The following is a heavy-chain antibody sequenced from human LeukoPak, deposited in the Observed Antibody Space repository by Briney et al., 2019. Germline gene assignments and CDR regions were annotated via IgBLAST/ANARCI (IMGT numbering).Heavy chain of an antibody. Sequence: GASVKVSCKASGYTFSDYYLHWVRQAPGQGLEWMGWIVPNSGATNYAQKFQGRVTMTRDTSTSTAYVELSSLRSDDAAVFYCARATRYDSSDARSHYFDLWGRGTLVTVSS. CDR1: GYTFSDYY. J-gene: IGHJ2*01. D-gene: IGHD3-22*01. V-gene: IGHV1-2*02. CDR2: IVPNSGAT. CDR3: ARATRYDSSDARSHYFDL.